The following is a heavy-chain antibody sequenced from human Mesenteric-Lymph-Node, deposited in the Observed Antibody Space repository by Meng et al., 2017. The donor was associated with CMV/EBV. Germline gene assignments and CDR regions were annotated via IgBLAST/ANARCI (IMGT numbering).Heavy chain of an antibody. V-gene: IGHV4-34*01. Sequence: SETLSLTCAVYGGFFSGYYWSWIRQPPGKGLEWIGEINHSGSTNYNPSLKSRVTISVDTSKNQFSLQLNSVTPEDTAVYYCAREESSSPFDYWGQGTLVTVSS. CDR3: AREESSSPFDY. CDR1: GGFFSGYY. J-gene: IGHJ4*02. D-gene: IGHD6-13*01. CDR2: INHSGST.